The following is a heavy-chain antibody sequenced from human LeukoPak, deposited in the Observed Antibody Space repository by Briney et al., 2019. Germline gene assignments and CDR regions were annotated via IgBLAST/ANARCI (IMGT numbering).Heavy chain of an antibody. V-gene: IGHV1-18*01. Sequence: ASVKVSCKASGDTFTSYGISWVRQAPGQGLEWMGWISAYNGNTNYAQKLQGRVTMTTDTSTSTAYMELRSLRSDDTAVYYCARYYYDSSGYYYPFDYWGQGTLVTVSS. CDR2: ISAYNGNT. D-gene: IGHD3-22*01. CDR1: GDTFTSYG. CDR3: ARYYYDSSGYYYPFDY. J-gene: IGHJ4*02.